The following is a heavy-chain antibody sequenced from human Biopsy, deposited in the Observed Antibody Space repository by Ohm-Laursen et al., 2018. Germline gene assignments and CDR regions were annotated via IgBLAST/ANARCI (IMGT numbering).Heavy chain of an antibody. J-gene: IGHJ4*02. V-gene: IGHV6-1*01. CDR2: TFYRAKWYT. CDR3: ARSGSDSLNYYFDF. CDR1: RDSVSSNRAA. D-gene: IGHD2-21*02. Sequence: SQTLSLTCAISRDSVSSNRAAWNWIRQSPSRGLEWLGRTFYRAKWYTDFAVSVKSRITLTPDPSTNQFSLQLNSVTPDDTAVYYCARSGSDSLNYYFDFWGQGTLVTVSS.